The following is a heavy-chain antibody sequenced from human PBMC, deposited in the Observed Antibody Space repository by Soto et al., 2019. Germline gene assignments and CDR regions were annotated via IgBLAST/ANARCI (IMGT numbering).Heavy chain of an antibody. CDR1: GFTFSSYA. CDR3: AREGGVY. D-gene: IGHD2-15*01. J-gene: IGHJ4*02. CDR2: ISYDGSNK. V-gene: IGHV3-30-3*01. Sequence: GGSLRLSCAASGFTFSSYAMHWVRQAPGKGLEWVAVISYDGSNKYYADSVKGRFTISRDNSKNTLYLQMNSLRAEDTAVYYCAREGGVYWGQGTLVTVSS.